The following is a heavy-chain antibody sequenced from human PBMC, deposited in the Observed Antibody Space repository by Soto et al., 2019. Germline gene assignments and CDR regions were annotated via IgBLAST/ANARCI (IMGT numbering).Heavy chain of an antibody. CDR3: TRHYVGSTSLRHYYYYGMDV. V-gene: IGHV3-73*01. J-gene: IGHJ6*02. CDR1: GFTFSGSA. D-gene: IGHD2-2*01. Sequence: PGGSLRLSCAASGFTFSGSAMHWVRQASGKGLEWVGRIRSKANSYATAYAASVKGRFTISRDDSKNTAYLQMNSLKTEDTAVYYCTRHYVGSTSLRHYYYYGMDVWGQGTTVTVSS. CDR2: IRSKANSYAT.